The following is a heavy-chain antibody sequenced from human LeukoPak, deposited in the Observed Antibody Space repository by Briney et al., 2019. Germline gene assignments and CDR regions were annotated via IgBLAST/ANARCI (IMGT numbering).Heavy chain of an antibody. CDR1: GYTFTDYY. Sequence: ASVKVSCKTSGYTFTDYYMHWVRQAPGQGLEWMAWINPKSGGTNVAQQFQGWVTMTRDTSISTAYMELSRLRSDDTAVYYCASLHRDSSSWYSFDSWGQGTLVTVSS. V-gene: IGHV1-2*04. J-gene: IGHJ4*02. CDR3: ASLHRDSSSWYSFDS. CDR2: INPKSGGT. D-gene: IGHD6-13*01.